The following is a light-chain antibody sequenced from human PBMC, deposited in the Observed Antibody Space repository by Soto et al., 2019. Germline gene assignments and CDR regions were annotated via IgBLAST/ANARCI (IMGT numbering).Light chain of an antibody. CDR2: DAS. V-gene: IGKV1-13*02. J-gene: IGKJ3*01. CDR3: QQFNSYPRT. Sequence: AIQLTQSPSSLSASVGDRVTITCRASQGISSALAWYQQKPGQAPKLLIYDASSLESGVASRLSGSGPGTDLALTIISLQPEDFATYDCQQFNSYPRTFGTGTKVDI. CDR1: QGISSA.